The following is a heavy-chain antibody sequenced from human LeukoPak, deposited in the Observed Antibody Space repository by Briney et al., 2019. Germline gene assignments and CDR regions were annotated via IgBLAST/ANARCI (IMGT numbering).Heavy chain of an antibody. J-gene: IGHJ6*02. Sequence: GGSLRLSCEASGFTFSSHAMIWVRLAPGKGLEWVSAISGSGGFTYYADSVKGRFTISRDNSKNTLYLQMNSLRAEDTAVYYCAKGYCSSTSCYFHYYGMDVWGQGTTVTVSS. D-gene: IGHD2-2*01. CDR3: AKGYCSSTSCYFHYYGMDV. CDR1: GFTFSSHA. CDR2: ISGSGGFT. V-gene: IGHV3-23*01.